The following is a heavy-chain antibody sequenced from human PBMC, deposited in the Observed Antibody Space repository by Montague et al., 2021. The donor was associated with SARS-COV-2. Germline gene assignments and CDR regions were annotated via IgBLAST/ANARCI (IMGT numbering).Heavy chain of an antibody. CDR2: IRSSSTYT. Sequence: SLRLSCAASGFRFSDYYMSWIRQAPGKGPEWVSDIRSSSTYTSSADPVKGRFTISRDNAKNSLYLHLNSLRAEDTAVYYCARGGGRYNWNYEGGFDLWGRGTLVTVSS. CDR1: GFRFSDYY. CDR3: ARGGGRYNWNYEGGFDL. J-gene: IGHJ2*01. V-gene: IGHV3-11*06. D-gene: IGHD1-7*01.